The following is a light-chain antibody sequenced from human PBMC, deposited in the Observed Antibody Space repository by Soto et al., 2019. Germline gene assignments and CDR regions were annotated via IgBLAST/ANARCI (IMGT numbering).Light chain of an antibody. CDR1: QSVSSY. CDR3: QQRSNWPPDT. CDR2: DAS. V-gene: IGKV3-11*01. Sequence: EIVLTQSPATLSLSPGERATLSCRASQSVSSYLAWYQQKPVQAPRLLIYDASNRATGIPARFSGSGSGTDFTLTISSLEPEDFAVYYCQQRSNWPPDTFGGGTKVEIK. J-gene: IGKJ4*01.